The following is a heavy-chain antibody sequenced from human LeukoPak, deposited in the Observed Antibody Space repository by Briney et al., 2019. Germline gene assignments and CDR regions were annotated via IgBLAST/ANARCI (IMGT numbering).Heavy chain of an antibody. V-gene: IGHV3-23*01. CDR2: ISGSGGST. CDR1: GFTFSSYA. CDR3: AKDIIGATRFDY. J-gene: IGHJ4*02. D-gene: IGHD1-26*01. Sequence: GGSLRLSCAASGFTFSSYAMSWVRQAPGKGLEWVSAISGSGGSTYYADSVKGRFTISRDNSKNTLYLQMDSLRAEDTAVYYCAKDIIGATRFDYWGQGTLVTVSS.